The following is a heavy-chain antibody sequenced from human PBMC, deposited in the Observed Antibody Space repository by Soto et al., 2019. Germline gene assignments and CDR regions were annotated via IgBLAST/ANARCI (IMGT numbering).Heavy chain of an antibody. D-gene: IGHD1-7*01. CDR1: GYSISSGYY. CDR2: IYHSGST. V-gene: IGHV4-38-2*01. CDR3: ARVDNWNSHFGY. J-gene: IGHJ4*02. Sequence: SETLSLTCAVSGYSISSGYYWGWIRQPPGKGLEWIGSIYHSGSTYYNPSLKSRVTISVDTSKNQFSLKLSSVTAADTAVYYCARVDNWNSHFGYWGQGTLVTVSS.